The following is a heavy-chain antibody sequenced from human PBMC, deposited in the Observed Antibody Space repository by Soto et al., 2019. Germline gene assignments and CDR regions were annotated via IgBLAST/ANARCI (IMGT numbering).Heavy chain of an antibody. D-gene: IGHD6-13*01. V-gene: IGHV1-2*02. J-gene: IGHJ4*02. CDR2: INPNSGGT. Sequence: ASVKVSCKASGYTFTGYYMHWVLQAPGQGLEWMGWINPNSGGTNYAQKFQGRVTMTRDTSISTAYMELSRLRSDDTAVYYCARRSSSWMYYFDYWGQGTLVTSPQ. CDR1: GYTFTGYY. CDR3: ARRSSSWMYYFDY.